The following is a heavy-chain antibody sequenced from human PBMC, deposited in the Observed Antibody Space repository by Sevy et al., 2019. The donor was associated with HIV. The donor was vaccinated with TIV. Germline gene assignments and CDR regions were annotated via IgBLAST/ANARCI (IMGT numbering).Heavy chain of an antibody. CDR1: GFNFKGYS. CDR3: AKDFYYESSDYYGTFDC. CDR2: ISWNSDNR. V-gene: IGHV3-9*01. Sequence: GGSLRLSCAASGFNFKGYSMHWIRQAPGKGLEWVSIISWNSDNRAYGDSVKGRFTISRDDAKKSVYLQMNSLRAEDTDLYYCAKDFYYESSDYYGTFDCWGQGTLVTVSS. J-gene: IGHJ4*02. D-gene: IGHD3-22*01.